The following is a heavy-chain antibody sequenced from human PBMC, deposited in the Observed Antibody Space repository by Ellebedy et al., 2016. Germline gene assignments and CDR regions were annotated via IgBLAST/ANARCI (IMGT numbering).Heavy chain of an antibody. CDR2: IKQDGSQK. V-gene: IGHV3-7*03. D-gene: IGHD2-21*01. J-gene: IGHJ4*02. CDR3: AKGSGWLCDY. Sequence: GESLKISCAASGSTFSTFWMTWFRQAPGKGLEWVASIKQDGSQKDYVDSVKGRFTISRDNARNSLYLQMNSLRAEDTVMYYCAKGSGWLCDYWGQGILVTVSS. CDR1: GSTFSTFW.